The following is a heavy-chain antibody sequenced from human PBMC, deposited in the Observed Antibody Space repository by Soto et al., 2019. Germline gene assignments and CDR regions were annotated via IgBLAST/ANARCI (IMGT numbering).Heavy chain of an antibody. J-gene: IGHJ4*02. CDR1: GITFTTYG. Sequence: QVQLVQSGGGVIQPGKSLRLSCAASGITFTTYGMHWVRQTPGKGLEWVAVVSYDGGHKYYADSVKGRFTISRDDSKNTLYLQMNSLRVEDTAVYYCAKEMYPRTVLDSSSPWGDYWGQGTLVTVSS. D-gene: IGHD6-6*01. V-gene: IGHV3-30*18. CDR3: AKEMYPRTVLDSSSPWGDY. CDR2: VSYDGGHK.